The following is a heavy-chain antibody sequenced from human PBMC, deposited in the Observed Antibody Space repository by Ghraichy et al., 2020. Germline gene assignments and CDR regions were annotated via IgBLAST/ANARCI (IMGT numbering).Heavy chain of an antibody. J-gene: IGHJ6*03. CDR3: AKVRGGSYCTSTTCPYMDV. V-gene: IGHV3-23*01. D-gene: IGHD2-2*01. CDR1: GFTFSSYA. Sequence: GGSLRLSFAASGFTFSSYAMSWVRQAPRKGLEWVSTISDGGGRTYYADSVRGRFTISRDNSKNTLYLQMNSLRAEDTAVFYCAKVRGGSYCTSTTCPYMDVWGKGTTVTVSS. CDR2: ISDGGGRT.